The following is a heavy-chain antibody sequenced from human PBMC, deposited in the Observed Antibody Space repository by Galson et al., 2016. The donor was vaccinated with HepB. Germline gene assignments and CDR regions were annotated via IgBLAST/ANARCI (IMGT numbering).Heavy chain of an antibody. Sequence: SLRLSCATSGFTFSSYGMHWVRQPPGKGLEWVAAIWFDGSYKFHADSVKGRFTISRDNSKNTLYLQMDTLRVGDTAIYYCVREPHGRVYGMDVRGQGTMVTVSS. CDR3: VREPHGRVYGMDV. J-gene: IGHJ6*02. V-gene: IGHV3-33*01. CDR2: IWFDGSYK. D-gene: IGHD1-26*01. CDR1: GFTFSSYG.